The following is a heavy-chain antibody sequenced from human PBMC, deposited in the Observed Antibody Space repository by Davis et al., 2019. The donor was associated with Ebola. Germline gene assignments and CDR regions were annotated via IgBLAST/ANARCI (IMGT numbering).Heavy chain of an antibody. Sequence: KVSCKGSGSSFTSYCISWVRQMPGKGLEWMGRIDPSDSYTNYSPSFQGHVTISADKSFSTAYLQWSSLKASDTAMYYCARPSSGYALAQIDYWGQGTLVTVSS. V-gene: IGHV5-10-1*01. CDR1: GSSFTSYC. CDR2: IDPSDSYT. D-gene: IGHD3-22*01. CDR3: ARPSSGYALAQIDY. J-gene: IGHJ4*02.